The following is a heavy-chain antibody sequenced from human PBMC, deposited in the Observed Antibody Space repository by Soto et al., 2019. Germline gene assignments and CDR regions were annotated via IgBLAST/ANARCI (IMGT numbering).Heavy chain of an antibody. CDR2: IDPTDSYT. CDR3: AKTYYYDSAGYYAPFDP. J-gene: IGHJ5*02. Sequence: GESLKISCKGSGYTFTNYWINWVRQVPGKGLEWMGRIDPTDSYTNYSPSFQGRVTISVDKSINTAYLQWSSLKASDTAMYYCAKTYYYDSAGYYAPFDPWGQGTLVTVSS. D-gene: IGHD3-22*01. CDR1: GYTFTNYW. V-gene: IGHV5-10-1*01.